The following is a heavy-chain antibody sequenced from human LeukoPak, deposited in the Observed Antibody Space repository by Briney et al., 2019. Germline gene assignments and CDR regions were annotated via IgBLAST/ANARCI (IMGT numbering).Heavy chain of an antibody. CDR2: INPNNSDT. CDR3: ARQVGGSFDY. J-gene: IGHJ4*02. CDR1: GYTLSYLS. V-gene: IGHV1-2*02. Sequence: ASVKVSCKVSGYTLSYLSMHWVRQAPGEGLEWMGWINPNNSDTIYAQKFQGRVTMTRDTSLSTGYMELSSLRSDDTAVYYCARQVGGSFDYWGQGTLVTVSS. D-gene: IGHD3-10*01.